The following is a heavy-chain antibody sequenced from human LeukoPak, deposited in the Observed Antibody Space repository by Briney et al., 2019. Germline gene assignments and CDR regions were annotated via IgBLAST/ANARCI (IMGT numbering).Heavy chain of an antibody. CDR3: ARPFPMVRGVPPDY. CDR1: GFTFSSYA. D-gene: IGHD3-10*01. Sequence: PGGSLRLFCAASGFTFSSYAMSGVRQAPGKGREWGSAISGSGGSTYYADSVKGRFTISRDNSKNTLYLQMNSLRAEDTAVYYCARPFPMVRGVPPDYWGQGTLVTVSS. CDR2: ISGSGGST. V-gene: IGHV3-23*01. J-gene: IGHJ4*02.